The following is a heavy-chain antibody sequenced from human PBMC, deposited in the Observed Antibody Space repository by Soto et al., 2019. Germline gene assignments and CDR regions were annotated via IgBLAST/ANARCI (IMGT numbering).Heavy chain of an antibody. Sequence: SETLSLTCTVSGGSISSYYWSWIRQPPGKGLEWIGYIYHSGSTNYNPSLKSRVTMSRDTSKNQFSLKLSSVTAADTAVDYCARVGPTVTVGEWGQGTPGTFSS. J-gene: IGHJ4*02. D-gene: IGHD4-17*01. CDR1: GGSISSYY. CDR2: IYHSGST. CDR3: ARVGPTVTVGE. V-gene: IGHV4-59*01.